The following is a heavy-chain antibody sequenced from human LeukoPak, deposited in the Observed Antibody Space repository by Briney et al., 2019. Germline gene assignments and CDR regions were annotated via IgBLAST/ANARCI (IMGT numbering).Heavy chain of an antibody. CDR2: IYSGGST. CDR3: AKTLFYDRGHETFQH. J-gene: IGHJ1*01. Sequence: GGSLRLSCAASGFTVSSNYMSWVRQAPGKGLEWVSVIYSGGSTYYADSVKGRFTISRDNSKHTLYLQMNSLRAEDTAVYYCAKTLFYDRGHETFQHWGQGTLVTVTS. CDR1: GFTVSSNY. D-gene: IGHD2/OR15-2a*01. V-gene: IGHV3-53*01.